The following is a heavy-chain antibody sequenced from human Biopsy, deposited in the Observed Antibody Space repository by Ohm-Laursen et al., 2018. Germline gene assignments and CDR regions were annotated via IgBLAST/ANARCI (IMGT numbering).Heavy chain of an antibody. CDR3: AREAIGVATTFDL. Sequence: SETLSLTCTASDVSISTYYWSWIRQSPGRGLEWIAHIYYNGDTDYNPSLKGRVTISLDAPKNQFSLKMSAVTAADTAIYYCAREAIGVATTFDLWGQGTMVAVSS. CDR1: DVSISTYY. D-gene: IGHD5-12*01. J-gene: IGHJ3*01. CDR2: IYYNGDT. V-gene: IGHV4-59*01.